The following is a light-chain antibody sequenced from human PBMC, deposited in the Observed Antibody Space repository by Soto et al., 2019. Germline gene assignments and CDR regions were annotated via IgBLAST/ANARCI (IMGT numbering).Light chain of an antibody. Sequence: VLTQSPGTLSVSPGERATLSPRASQSVSSYLAWYQQKPGQAPRILIYDASNRATGIPARFSGSGSGTVSTLTISSLEPEDFAVYYCQQRSNWLTFGGGTKVDI. CDR2: DAS. CDR3: QQRSNWLT. V-gene: IGKV3-11*01. J-gene: IGKJ4*01. CDR1: QSVSSY.